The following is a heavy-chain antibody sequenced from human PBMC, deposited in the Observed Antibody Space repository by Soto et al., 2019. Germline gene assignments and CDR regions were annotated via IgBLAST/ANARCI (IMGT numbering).Heavy chain of an antibody. V-gene: IGHV3-23*01. CDR1: GFTFSSYA. Sequence: EVQLLESGGGLVQPGGSLRLSCAASGFTFSSYAMSWVRQAPGKGLEWVSAISGSGGSTYYADSVKGRFTISRDNSKNTLYPQMNSLRAEDTAVYYCAKDREQWLVKAAPEYYFDYWGQGTLVTVSS. D-gene: IGHD6-19*01. J-gene: IGHJ4*02. CDR3: AKDREQWLVKAAPEYYFDY. CDR2: ISGSGGST.